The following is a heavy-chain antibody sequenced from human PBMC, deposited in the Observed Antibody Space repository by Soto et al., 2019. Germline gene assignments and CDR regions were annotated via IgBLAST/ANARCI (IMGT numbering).Heavy chain of an antibody. CDR3: ARGVLGPGDYYYGMDV. Sequence: PGGSLRLSCAASGFTFSNYDMHWVRQAPGEGLAWVSGIGAASDTYYPVSVQGRFTVPRDNAKKSLYLQMNSLSAGATAVYYCARGVLGPGDYYYGMDVWGQGTTVTVSS. CDR2: IGAASDT. D-gene: IGHD7-27*01. CDR1: GFTFSNYD. V-gene: IGHV3-13*01. J-gene: IGHJ6*02.